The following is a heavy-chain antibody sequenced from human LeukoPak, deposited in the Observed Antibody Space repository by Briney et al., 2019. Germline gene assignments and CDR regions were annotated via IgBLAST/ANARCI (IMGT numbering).Heavy chain of an antibody. D-gene: IGHD2-2*01. CDR1: GFTFSSYS. CDR2: ISSSSSYI. J-gene: IGHJ3*02. V-gene: IGHV3-21*01. Sequence: GGSLRLSCAASGFTFSSYSMNWVRQAPGKGLEWVSSISSSSSYIYYADSVKGRFTISRDNAKNSLYLQMNGLRAEDTAVYYCARDSLADIVVVPAAMRAFDIWGQGTMVTVSS. CDR3: ARDSLADIVVVPAAMRAFDI.